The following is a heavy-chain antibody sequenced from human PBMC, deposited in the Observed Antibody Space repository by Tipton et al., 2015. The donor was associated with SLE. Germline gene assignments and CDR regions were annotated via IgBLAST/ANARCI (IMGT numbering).Heavy chain of an antibody. D-gene: IGHD2-8*01. V-gene: IGHV3-30*02. CDR3: AKDPGGFNGDYPGDY. CDR2: IRFDGGTE. J-gene: IGHJ4*02. CDR1: GFTFRNHA. Sequence: SLRLSCAASGFTFRNHALSWVRQAPGKGLEWVAFIRFDGGTENHADSVKGRFTISRDNSKNTLYLQMNDLRPEDTAVYYCAKDPGGFNGDYPGDYWGQGALVTVSS.